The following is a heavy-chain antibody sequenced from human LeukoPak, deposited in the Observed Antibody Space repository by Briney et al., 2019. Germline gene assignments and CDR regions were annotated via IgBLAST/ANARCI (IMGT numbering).Heavy chain of an antibody. J-gene: IGHJ5*02. V-gene: IGHV1-69*02. Sequence: HGSSVKVSCKASGGTFSSYTISWVRQAPGQGLEWMGRIIPILDIANYAQKFQGRVTITADKSTSTAYMELSSLRSEDTAVYYCARSNYYDNWFDPWGQGTLVTVSS. CDR1: GGTFSSYT. CDR2: IIPILDIA. D-gene: IGHD3-22*01. CDR3: ARSNYYDNWFDP.